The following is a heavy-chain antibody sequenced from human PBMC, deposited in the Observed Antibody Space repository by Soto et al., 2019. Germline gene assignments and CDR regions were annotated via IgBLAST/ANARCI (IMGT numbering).Heavy chain of an antibody. CDR3: AKDLTLYSSSWFRPFDY. D-gene: IGHD6-13*01. CDR2: ISGSGGST. J-gene: IGHJ4*02. CDR1: GFTFSSYA. V-gene: IGHV3-23*01. Sequence: GGSLRLSCAASGFTFSSYAMSWVRQAPGKGLEWVSAISGSGGSTYYADSVKGRFTISRDNSKNTLYLQMNSLRAEDTAVYYCAKDLTLYSSSWFRPFDYWGQGTLVTVSS.